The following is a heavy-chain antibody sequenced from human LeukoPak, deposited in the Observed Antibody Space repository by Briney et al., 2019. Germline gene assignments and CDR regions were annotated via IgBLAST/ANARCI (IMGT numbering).Heavy chain of an antibody. CDR2: MWYDGSRE. CDR1: GFILSTHG. V-gene: IGHV3-33*08. D-gene: IGHD1-26*01. CDR3: ARDLSFGSLDF. J-gene: IGHJ4*02. Sequence: QTGGSLRLSCAASGFILSTHGMHWVRQAPGKGLEWVAGMWYDGSREDYADSVKGRFTISRDMSKNTLNLQMNSLRVEDTAMFYCARDLSFGSLDFRGQGTLVTVSS.